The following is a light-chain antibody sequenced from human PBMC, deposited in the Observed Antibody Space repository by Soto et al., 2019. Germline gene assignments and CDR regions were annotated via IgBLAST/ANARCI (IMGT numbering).Light chain of an antibody. J-gene: IGKJ1*01. CDR1: QGIRKV. CDR2: VAS. CDR3: LQDYNYPRT. Sequence: AIQMTQSPSPLSPSVGDRVTIICRASQGIRKVLGGYQKKPGKAPKLLIYVASSLQSGAPSRFSGSGSGTDFTLTISSLQPEDFATYYCLQDYNYPRTFGQGTKVEIK. V-gene: IGKV1-6*01.